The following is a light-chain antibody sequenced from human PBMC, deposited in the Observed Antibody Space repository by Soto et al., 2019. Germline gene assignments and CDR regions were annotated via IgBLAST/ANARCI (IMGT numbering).Light chain of an antibody. CDR1: QSVDSGS. CDR3: QHYSSTPFT. V-gene: IGKV3-20*01. Sequence: EIGVTQSPGTLSLSPEERATLSCRASQSVDSGSLAWFQQKPGQAPRLLIHGASRRATGIPDRFSGSGSGTDFTLTISKLEPEDFAVYYCQHYSSTPFTFGPGTNLDVK. CDR2: GAS. J-gene: IGKJ3*01.